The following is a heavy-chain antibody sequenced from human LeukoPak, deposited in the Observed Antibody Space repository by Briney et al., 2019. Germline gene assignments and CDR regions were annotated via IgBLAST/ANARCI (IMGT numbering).Heavy chain of an antibody. CDR2: INQDGSEK. J-gene: IGHJ4*02. CDR1: GFTFSSYW. D-gene: IGHD3-16*01. CDR3: ARDVWGSYEGFDY. Sequence: PGGSLRLSCAASGFTFSSYWMNWVRQAPGKGLEWVANINQDGSEKYYVDSVKGRFTISRDNAKNSLYLQMNSLRAEDTAVYYCARDVWGSYEGFDYWGQGTLVTVSS. V-gene: IGHV3-7*01.